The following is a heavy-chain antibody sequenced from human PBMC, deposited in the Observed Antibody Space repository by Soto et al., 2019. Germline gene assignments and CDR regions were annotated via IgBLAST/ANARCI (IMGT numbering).Heavy chain of an antibody. CDR2: IYYNGNI. Sequence: PSETLSLTCTVSGGSITNYYWTWIRQPPGKGLEWIGYIYYNGNINYNPSLKSRVTISVDTSKNQFSLKLNSVTAADTAVYYCARTYCSSTTCYDLLDSWGQGTLVTVSS. J-gene: IGHJ4*02. CDR1: GGSITNYY. V-gene: IGHV4-59*01. D-gene: IGHD2-2*01. CDR3: ARTYCSSTTCYDLLDS.